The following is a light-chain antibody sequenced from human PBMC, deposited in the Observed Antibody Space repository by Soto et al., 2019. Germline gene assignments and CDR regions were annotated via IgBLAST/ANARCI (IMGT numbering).Light chain of an antibody. J-gene: IGKJ1*01. CDR1: QSISSW. CDR3: QQYNSYSWT. CDR2: DAS. V-gene: IGKV1-5*01. Sequence: DIQMTQSPSTLSASVGDRVTITCRASQSISSWLAWYQQKPGKAPKLLIYDASSLERGVPSRFSGSGSGTEFTLTISNLQPDDFATYYCQQYNSYSWTFGQGTKVEIK.